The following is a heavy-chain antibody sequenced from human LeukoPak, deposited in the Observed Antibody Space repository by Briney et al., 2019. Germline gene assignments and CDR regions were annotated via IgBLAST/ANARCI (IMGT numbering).Heavy chain of an antibody. CDR2: IYHSGST. J-gene: IGHJ5*02. CDR3: GRRITMVRGVISVFGWFDP. V-gene: IGHV4-30-2*01. D-gene: IGHD3-10*01. Sequence: SETLSLTCAVSGGSISSGGYSWSWIRQPPGKGLEWIGYIYHSGSTYYNPSLKSRVTISVDRSKNQFSLKLSSVTAADTAVYYCGRRITMVRGVISVFGWFDPWGQGTLVTVSS. CDR1: GGSISSGGYS.